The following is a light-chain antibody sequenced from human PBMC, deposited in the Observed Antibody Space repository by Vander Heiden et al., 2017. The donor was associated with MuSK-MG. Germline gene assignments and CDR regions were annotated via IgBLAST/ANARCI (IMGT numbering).Light chain of an antibody. Sequence: DIQMTQSPSSLPASVGDRVTITCQASQDISNYLNWYQQKPGKAPKLLIYDASNLETGVPSRFSGSGSGTDFTFTISSLQPEDVATYYCQQDDNLPRTFGQGTKVEIK. CDR3: QQDDNLPRT. J-gene: IGKJ1*01. V-gene: IGKV1-33*01. CDR1: QDISNY. CDR2: DAS.